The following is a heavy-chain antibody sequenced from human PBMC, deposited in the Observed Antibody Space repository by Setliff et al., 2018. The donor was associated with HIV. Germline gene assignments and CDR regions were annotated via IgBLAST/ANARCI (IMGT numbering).Heavy chain of an antibody. CDR2: ISGSGGST. D-gene: IGHD6-19*01. V-gene: IGHV3-23*01. Sequence: PGGSLRLSCAASGFTFSNYDMTWVRQAPGKGLEWVSAISGSGGSTYYADSVKGRFTISGDNSKNTLHLQMNSLRAEDTAVYYCAKTMEPYSSGWYGPTVDAFDIWGQGTMVTVSS. CDR3: AKTMEPYSSGWYGPTVDAFDI. CDR1: GFTFSNYD. J-gene: IGHJ3*02.